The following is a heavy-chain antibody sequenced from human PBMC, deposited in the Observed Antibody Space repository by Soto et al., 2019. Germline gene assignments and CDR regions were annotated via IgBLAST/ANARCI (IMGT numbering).Heavy chain of an antibody. CDR2: INPNSGGT. V-gene: IGHV1-2*04. Sequence: GASVKVSCKASGYTFTGYYMHWVRQAPGQGLERMGWINPNSGGTNYAQKFQGWVTMTRDTSISTAYMELSRLRSDDTAVYYCARDDYDSSGPDYWGQGTLVTSPQ. J-gene: IGHJ4*02. CDR1: GYTFTGYY. D-gene: IGHD3-22*01. CDR3: ARDDYDSSGPDY.